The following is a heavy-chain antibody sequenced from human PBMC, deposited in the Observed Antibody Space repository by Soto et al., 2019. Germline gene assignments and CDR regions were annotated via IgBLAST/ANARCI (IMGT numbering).Heavy chain of an antibody. CDR1: GYTFTGYY. D-gene: IGHD3-22*01. CDR3: AKTNYYDSSGYYSA. CDR2: INPNSGGT. J-gene: IGHJ4*02. V-gene: IGHV1-2*04. Sequence: ASVKVSCKASGYTFTGYYMHWVRQAPGQGLEWMGWINPNSGGTNYAQKFQGWVTMTRDTSISTAYMELSRLRSDDTAVYYCAKTNYYDSSGYYSAWGQGTLVTVSS.